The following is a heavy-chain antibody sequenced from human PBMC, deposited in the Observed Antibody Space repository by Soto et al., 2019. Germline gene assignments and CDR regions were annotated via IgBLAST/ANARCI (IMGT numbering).Heavy chain of an antibody. CDR1: GGSFSGYY. V-gene: IGHV4-34*01. Sequence: SETLSLPCAVYGGSFSGYYWSWISQPPGTGLEWIGEINHSGSTNYNPSLKSRVTISVDTSKNQFSLKLTSVTAADTAVYYCARDKITGLFDYWGQGPLVTVSS. J-gene: IGHJ4*02. D-gene: IGHD1-20*01. CDR3: ARDKITGLFDY. CDR2: INHSGST.